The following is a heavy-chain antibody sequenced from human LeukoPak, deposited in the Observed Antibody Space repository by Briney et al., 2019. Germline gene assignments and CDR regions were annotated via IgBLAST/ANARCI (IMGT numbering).Heavy chain of an antibody. CDR2: INHSGST. D-gene: IGHD3-22*01. Sequence: SETLSLTCAVYGGSFSGYYWSWIRQPPGKGLEWIGEINHSGSTNYNPSLKSRVTISVDTSKNQFSLKLSSVTAADTAVYYCARAGPDSSGYYLYYYGMDVWGQGTTVTASS. CDR1: GGSFSGYY. CDR3: ARAGPDSSGYYLYYYGMDV. J-gene: IGHJ6*02. V-gene: IGHV4-34*01.